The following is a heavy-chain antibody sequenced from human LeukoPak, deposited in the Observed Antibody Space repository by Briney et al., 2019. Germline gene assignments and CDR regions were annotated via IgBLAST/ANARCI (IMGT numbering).Heavy chain of an antibody. CDR1: GFTFSRYS. CDR2: ISSSSTI. J-gene: IGHJ5*02. D-gene: IGHD3-10*01. CDR3: ARDFGAKQGINWFDP. V-gene: IGHV3-48*04. Sequence: GGSLRLSCAASGFTFSRYSMNWVRQAPGKGLEWVSHISSSSTIYYADSVKGRFTISRDNAKNSLYLQMNSLRAEDTAVYYCARDFGAKQGINWFDPWGQGTLVTVSS.